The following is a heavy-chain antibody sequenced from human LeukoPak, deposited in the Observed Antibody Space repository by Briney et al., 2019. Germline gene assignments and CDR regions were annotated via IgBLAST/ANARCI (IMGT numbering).Heavy chain of an antibody. CDR1: GFTFSSYG. J-gene: IGHJ4*02. Sequence: GGSLRLSCAASGFTFSSYGMHWVRQAPGKGLEWVAVISNDGNNKYYADSVKGRFTISRDNSKNTLYLQMNSLRAEDTAVYYCATGGRVYCGDYYLDYWGQGTLVTVSS. V-gene: IGHV3-30*03. D-gene: IGHD4-17*01. CDR3: ATGGRVYCGDYYLDY. CDR2: ISNDGNNK.